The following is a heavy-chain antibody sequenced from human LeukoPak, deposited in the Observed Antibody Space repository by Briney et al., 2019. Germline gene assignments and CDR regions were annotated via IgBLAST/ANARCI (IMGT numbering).Heavy chain of an antibody. J-gene: IGHJ6*03. CDR3: ARVTRDSGSSWSYYYYMDA. V-gene: IGHV3-30*02. Sequence: GGSLRLSCAASGFTFSSYDIHWVRQAPGKGLEWVAFIRYDGSNKYYADSVRGRFTISRDNAKNSLYLQMNSLRAEDAAVYYCARVTRDSGSSWSYYYYMDAWGKGTTVTISS. D-gene: IGHD6-13*01. CDR2: IRYDGSNK. CDR1: GFTFSSYD.